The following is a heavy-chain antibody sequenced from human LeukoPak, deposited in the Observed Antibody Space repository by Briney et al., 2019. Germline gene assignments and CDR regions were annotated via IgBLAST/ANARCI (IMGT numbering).Heavy chain of an antibody. CDR2: IYHSGST. CDR3: ARGVLSRYNSGWYHAH. V-gene: IGHV4-38-2*01. J-gene: IGHJ4*02. Sequence: SETLSLTCAVSGYSLSSGYYWGLMRQPPGKGLEWIGIIYHSGSTFYNPSLNNRLTISVHTRKKQFSLKLNSVTPAATALYYCARGVLSRYNSGWYHAHWGEGPLVTVSS. D-gene: IGHD6-19*01. CDR1: GYSLSSGYY.